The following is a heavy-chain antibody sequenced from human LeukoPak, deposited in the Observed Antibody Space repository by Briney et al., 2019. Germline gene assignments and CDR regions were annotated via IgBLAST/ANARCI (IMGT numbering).Heavy chain of an antibody. CDR2: ISSSGSTI. Sequence: GGSLRLSCAASGFTFSDYYMSWIRQAPGKGLEWVSYISSSGSTIYYADSVKGRFTTSRDNAKNSLYLQMNSLRAEDTAVYYCARGRYDSSGSYSLFDYWGQGTLVTVSS. J-gene: IGHJ4*02. CDR1: GFTFSDYY. CDR3: ARGRYDSSGSYSLFDY. V-gene: IGHV3-11*04. D-gene: IGHD3-22*01.